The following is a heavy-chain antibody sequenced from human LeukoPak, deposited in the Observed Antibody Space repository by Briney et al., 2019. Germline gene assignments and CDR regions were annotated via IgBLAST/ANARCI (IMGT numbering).Heavy chain of an antibody. J-gene: IGHJ3*02. D-gene: IGHD3-22*01. CDR1: GYTFTGYY. V-gene: IGHV1-2*02. Sequence: VKVSCRASGYTFTGYYMHWVRQAPGQGLEWMGWINPNSGGTNYAQKFQGRVTMTRDTSISTAYMELSRLRSDDTAVYYCARDITMIVVVISASGAFDIWGQGTMVTVSS. CDR3: ARDITMIVVVISASGAFDI. CDR2: INPNSGGT.